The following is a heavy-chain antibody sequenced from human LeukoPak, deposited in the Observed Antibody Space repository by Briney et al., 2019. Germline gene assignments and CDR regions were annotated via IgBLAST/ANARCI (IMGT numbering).Heavy chain of an antibody. Sequence: SETLSLTCSVSGDSIRSGDSYWGWIRQDPRKGLEWIASIYYVGSPHYNPSLNSRRVTLSVDTTKNRFSLTLTSVTAADTAIYYCARLPITKRAMDVWGQGTTVTVSS. CDR2: IYYVGSP. CDR3: ARLPITKRAMDV. V-gene: IGHV4-39*01. CDR1: GDSIRSGDSY. J-gene: IGHJ6*02. D-gene: IGHD3-3*01.